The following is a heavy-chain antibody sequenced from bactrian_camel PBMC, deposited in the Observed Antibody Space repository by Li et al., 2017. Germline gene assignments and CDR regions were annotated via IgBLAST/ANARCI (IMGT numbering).Heavy chain of an antibody. Sequence: VQLVESGGDSVQAGESLRLSCAASGYSVSACVVAWYRQAPGKERELVGSIFDTGATYIADSVKGRFTISRDNAENTVVYLQMNGLKPEDTAMYYCHKGGRSYCDSWGQGTQVTVS. V-gene: IGHV3S53*01. CDR1: GYSVSACV. J-gene: IGHJ4*01. CDR2: IFDTGAT. CDR3: HKGGRSYCDS. D-gene: IGHD1*01.